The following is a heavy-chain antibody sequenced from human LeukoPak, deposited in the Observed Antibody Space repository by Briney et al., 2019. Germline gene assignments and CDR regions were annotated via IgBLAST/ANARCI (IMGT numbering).Heavy chain of an antibody. J-gene: IGHJ4*02. CDR1: GFTFGDYA. Sequence: PGGSLRLSCTASGFTFGDYAMSWVRQAPGKGLEWVGFIRSKTDGGTTDYAAPVKGRFTISRDDSKNTLYLQMNSLKTEDTAVYYCTTAGWELYYFDYWGQGTLVTVSS. CDR2: IRSKTDGGTT. D-gene: IGHD1-26*01. V-gene: IGHV3-49*04. CDR3: TTAGWELYYFDY.